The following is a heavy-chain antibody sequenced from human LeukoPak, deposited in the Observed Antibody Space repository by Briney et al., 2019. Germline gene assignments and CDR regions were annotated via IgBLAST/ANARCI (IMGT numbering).Heavy chain of an antibody. Sequence: ASVKVSCKTSGFTFTGYYMPWVRQAPGQGLEWMGWINPNSGGTNYAQKFQGRVTMTRDTSISTAYMELSRLRSDDTAVYYCARLLAAAGTRYFQHWGQGNLVTVSS. D-gene: IGHD6-13*01. CDR3: ARLLAAAGTRYFQH. CDR2: INPNSGGT. CDR1: GFTFTGYY. J-gene: IGHJ1*01. V-gene: IGHV1-2*02.